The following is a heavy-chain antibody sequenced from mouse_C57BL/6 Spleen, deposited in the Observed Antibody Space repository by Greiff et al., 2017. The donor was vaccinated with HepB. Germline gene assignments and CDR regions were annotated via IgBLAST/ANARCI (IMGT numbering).Heavy chain of an antibody. J-gene: IGHJ2*01. CDR1: GFTFSSYA. CDR3: AREGTAQATDY. V-gene: IGHV5-4*01. D-gene: IGHD3-2*02. Sequence: EVQLVESGGGLVKPGGSLKLSCAASGFTFSSYAMSWVRQTPEKRLEWVATISDGGSYTYYPDNVKGRFTISRDNAKNNLYLQMSHLKSEDTAMYYCAREGTAQATDYWGQGTTLTVSS. CDR2: ISDGGSYT.